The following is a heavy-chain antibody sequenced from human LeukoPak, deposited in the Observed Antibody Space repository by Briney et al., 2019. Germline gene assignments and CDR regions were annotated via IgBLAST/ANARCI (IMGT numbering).Heavy chain of an antibody. Sequence: PSETLSLTCPVSGGPVSSGSYYWSWIRQPPGKGLEWIGYIYYSGSTNYNPSLKSRVTISVDTSKNQFSLKLSSVTAADTAVYYCARDLTPIVGATYFDYWGQGTLVTVSS. CDR3: ARDLTPIVGATYFDY. J-gene: IGHJ4*02. D-gene: IGHD1-26*01. CDR1: GGPVSSGSYY. CDR2: IYYSGST. V-gene: IGHV4-61*01.